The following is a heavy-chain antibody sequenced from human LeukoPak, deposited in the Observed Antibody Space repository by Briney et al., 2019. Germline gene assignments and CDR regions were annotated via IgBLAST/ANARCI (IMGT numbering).Heavy chain of an antibody. D-gene: IGHD4-17*01. CDR2: ISYIGST. Sequence: PSETLSLTCAVSDDSFSSHDWTSIRQPPGKGLEWIGYISYIGSTNYNPSLKSRVTISIDTSKNQFSLKLSSVTAADTAVYYCARDLVTVTKGFDIWGQGTMVSVSS. J-gene: IGHJ3*02. V-gene: IGHV4-59*11. CDR1: DDSFSSHD. CDR3: ARDLVTVTKGFDI.